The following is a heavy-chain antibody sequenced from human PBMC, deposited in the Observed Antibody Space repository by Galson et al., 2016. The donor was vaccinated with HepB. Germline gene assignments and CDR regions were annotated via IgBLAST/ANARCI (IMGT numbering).Heavy chain of an antibody. D-gene: IGHD2-15*01. CDR3: ERFCSRGYCYSGVGNSFDI. J-gene: IGHJ3*02. CDR2: SSGYNGDT. V-gene: IGHV1-18*01. CDR1: GYTFTSYA. Sequence: SVKVSCKASGYTFTSYAISWVRQAPGQGLEWMGWSSGYNGDTKYARNLQGRVTMITDSSTNTAYMELRSLRPDDTAVYYCERFCSRGYCYSGVGNSFDICGQGTMLTVSS.